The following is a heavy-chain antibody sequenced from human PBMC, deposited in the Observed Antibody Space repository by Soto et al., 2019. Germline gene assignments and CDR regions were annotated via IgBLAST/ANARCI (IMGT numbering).Heavy chain of an antibody. D-gene: IGHD4-17*01. V-gene: IGHV3-33*01. Sequence: QVQLVESGGGVVQPGRSLRLSCAASGFTFSSYGMHWVRQAPGKGLEWVAVIWYDGSNKYYADSVKGRFTISRDNSKNTLYLQMNSLRAEDTAVYYCARDLGGVVMTTVTTYAFDIWGQGTMVTVSS. J-gene: IGHJ3*02. CDR3: ARDLGGVVMTTVTTYAFDI. CDR1: GFTFSSYG. CDR2: IWYDGSNK.